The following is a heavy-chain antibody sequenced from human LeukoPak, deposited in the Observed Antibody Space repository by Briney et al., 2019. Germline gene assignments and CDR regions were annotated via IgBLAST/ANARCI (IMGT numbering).Heavy chain of an antibody. D-gene: IGHD4-23*01. V-gene: IGHV4-34*01. Sequence: PSETLSLTCTVSGGSISSYYWSWIRQPPGKGLEWIGEINHSGSTNYNPSLKSRVTISVDTSKNQFSLKLSSVTAADTAVYYCARGTSDGGNSPYYFDYWGQGTLVTVSS. CDR3: ARGTSDGGNSPYYFDY. J-gene: IGHJ4*02. CDR1: GGSISSYY. CDR2: INHSGST.